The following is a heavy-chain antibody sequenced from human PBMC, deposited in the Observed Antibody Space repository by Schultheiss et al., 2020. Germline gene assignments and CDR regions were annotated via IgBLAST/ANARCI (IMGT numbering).Heavy chain of an antibody. J-gene: IGHJ4*02. V-gene: IGHV3-23*01. CDR3: AKDIAHYGSGGFDY. CDR2: ISGSGGST. CDR1: GFTFSDYY. Sequence: GGSLRLSCAASGFTFSDYYMSWIRQAPGKGLVWVSAISGSGGSTYYADSVKGRFTISRDNAKNALYLQMNSLRAEDTALYYCAKDIAHYGSGGFDYWGQGTLVTVSS. D-gene: IGHD3-10*01.